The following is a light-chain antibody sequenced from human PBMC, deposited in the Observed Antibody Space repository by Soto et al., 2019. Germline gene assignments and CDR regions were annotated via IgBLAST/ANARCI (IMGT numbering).Light chain of an antibody. J-gene: IGLJ1*01. CDR2: EVS. CDR3: SAYTSSLTLSV. V-gene: IGLV2-14*01. CDR1: SSDVGTYNY. Sequence: QSVLTQPASVSGSPGQSITISCTGPSSDVGTYNYVSWYQQHSGKAPKLMIYEVSNRLSGVSNRFSGSKSGNTASLTISGRQAEDEADYYCSAYTSSLTLSVFGSGTKLTVL.